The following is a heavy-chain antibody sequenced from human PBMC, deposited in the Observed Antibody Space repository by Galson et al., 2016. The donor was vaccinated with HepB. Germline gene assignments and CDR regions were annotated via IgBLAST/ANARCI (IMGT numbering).Heavy chain of an antibody. V-gene: IGHV1-8*01. Sequence: SVKVSCKASGYTFTSYEIHWVRQAAGQGLEWMGWINPNSGNRGYAQKFLGSVTMTGNSSVSTAYMELSSLRSGDTAMYYCARKTEGFSSGYSLTWQNYYSALDCWGRGPTVTVS. CDR2: INPNSGNR. CDR1: GYTFTSYE. J-gene: IGHJ6*02. D-gene: IGHD3-3*01. CDR3: ARKTEGFSSGYSLTWQNYYSALDC.